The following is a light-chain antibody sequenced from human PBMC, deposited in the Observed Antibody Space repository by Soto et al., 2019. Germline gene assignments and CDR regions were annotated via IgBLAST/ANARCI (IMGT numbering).Light chain of an antibody. CDR3: QQYNHWPPELT. CDR1: QSVSSN. Sequence: EIMMTQSPATLSVSPGERATLSCWASQSVSSNLAWYQQRPGQAPRLLIYGASTRAAGIPARFSGSGSGTDFTLTISGLQSEDSAVSYCQQYNHWPPELTFGGGTEVEIK. J-gene: IGKJ4*01. V-gene: IGKV3-15*01. CDR2: GAS.